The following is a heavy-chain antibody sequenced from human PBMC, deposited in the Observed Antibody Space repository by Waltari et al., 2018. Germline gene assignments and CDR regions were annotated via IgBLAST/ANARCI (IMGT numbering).Heavy chain of an antibody. V-gene: IGHV4-39*01. CDR1: CGTITSTNYY. Sequence: QMQESRPGVLQPSEPLPLTCSVACGTITSTNYYWGWIRQPPGKGLEWIGSVFYNGDTYYNPSLKSRVTVSVDTSKNQVSLKLSSVTAADTAVYYCTRASIFGVALDAFDLWGQGTMVSVSS. D-gene: IGHD3-3*01. J-gene: IGHJ3*01. CDR3: TRASIFGVALDAFDL. CDR2: VFYNGDT.